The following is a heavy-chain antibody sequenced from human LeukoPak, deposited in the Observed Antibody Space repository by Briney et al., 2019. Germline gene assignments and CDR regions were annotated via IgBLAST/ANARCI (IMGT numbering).Heavy chain of an antibody. CDR3: ARDVSSGWYSYYYYYYGMDV. CDR1: GYTFTGYY. J-gene: IGHJ6*02. D-gene: IGHD6-19*01. Sequence: GASVKVSCKASGYTFTGYYMHWVRQAPGQGLEWMGWINPNSGGTNYAQKFQGRVTMTRDTSISTAYMELSRLRSDDTAVYYCARDVSSGWYSYYYYYYGMDVWGQGTTVTVSS. CDR2: INPNSGGT. V-gene: IGHV1-2*02.